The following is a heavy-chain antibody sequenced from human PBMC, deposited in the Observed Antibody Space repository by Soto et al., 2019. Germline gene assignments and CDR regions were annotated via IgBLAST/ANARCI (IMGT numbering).Heavy chain of an antibody. CDR1: GDTLTELS. J-gene: IGHJ4*02. V-gene: IGHV1-24*01. Sequence: GASVKVSCKVSGDTLTELSMHWVRQAPGKGLEWMGGFDPEDGETIYAQKFQGRVTMTEDTSTDTAYMELSSLRSEDTAVYYCATLKLRKGYSGYDFDYWGQGTLVTVSS. CDR2: FDPEDGET. D-gene: IGHD5-12*01. CDR3: ATLKLRKGYSGYDFDY.